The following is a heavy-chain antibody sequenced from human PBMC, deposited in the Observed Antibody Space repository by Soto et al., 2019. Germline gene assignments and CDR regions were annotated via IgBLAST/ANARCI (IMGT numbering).Heavy chain of an antibody. D-gene: IGHD2-15*01. Sequence: QVQLEHSGAELKKPGSSVKVSCEASGGSFMSYSFTWVRPAPGQGLEWMGRIIPIQNKANYALKFQDRVTITADRSTRTVYIELRSLRPEDTAVYYCAKSLLFVDHAYMDVWGKGNTVTVSS. CDR3: AKSLLFVDHAYMDV. V-gene: IGHV1-69*02. CDR2: IIPIQNKA. J-gene: IGHJ6*03. CDR1: GGSFMSYS.